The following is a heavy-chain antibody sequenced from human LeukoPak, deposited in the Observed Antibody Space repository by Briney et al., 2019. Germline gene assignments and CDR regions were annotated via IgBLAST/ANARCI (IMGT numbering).Heavy chain of an antibody. Sequence: SETLSLTCTVSGGSISSGGCYWSWIRQHPGKGLEWIGCIYYSGSTYYNPSLKSRVTISVDTSKNQFSLKLSSVTAADTAVYYCARAPYYYDSSGPWGMDVWGQGTTVTVSS. CDR2: IYYSGST. J-gene: IGHJ6*02. CDR3: ARAPYYYDSSGPWGMDV. V-gene: IGHV4-31*03. CDR1: GGSISSGGCY. D-gene: IGHD3-22*01.